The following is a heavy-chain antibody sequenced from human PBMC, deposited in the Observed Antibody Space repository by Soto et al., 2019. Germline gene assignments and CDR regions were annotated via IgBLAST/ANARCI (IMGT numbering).Heavy chain of an antibody. J-gene: IGHJ4*01. Sequence: PSETLSLTCTVSGDSISGIYHWAWIRQPPGMRLEWVASIFHTGTTYYNPSLTSRVTISVDTSKDQFSLRLTSVTAADTAVYYCARDAGGPNHHWGQGRLVNVS. V-gene: IGHV4-38-2*02. CDR3: ARDAGGPNHH. CDR1: GDSISGIYH. D-gene: IGHD2-15*01. CDR2: IFHTGTT.